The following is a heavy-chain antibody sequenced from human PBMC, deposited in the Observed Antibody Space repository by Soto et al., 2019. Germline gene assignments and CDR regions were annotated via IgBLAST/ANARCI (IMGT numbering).Heavy chain of an antibody. V-gene: IGHV4-34*01. J-gene: IGHJ3*02. D-gene: IGHD1-26*01. CDR2: INHSGST. Sequence: QVQLQQWGAGLLKPSETLSLTCAVYGGSFSGYYWSWIRQPPGKGLEWIGEINHSGSTNYNPSLKSRVTISVDTSKNQFSLKLSSVTAADTAVYYCARGGFYAAHSGSFHRPLGRVAFDIWGQGTMVTVSS. CDR1: GGSFSGYY. CDR3: ARGGFYAAHSGSFHRPLGRVAFDI.